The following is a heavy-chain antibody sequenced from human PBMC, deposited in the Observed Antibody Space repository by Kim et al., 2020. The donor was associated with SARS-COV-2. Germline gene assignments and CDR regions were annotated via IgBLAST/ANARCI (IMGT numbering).Heavy chain of an antibody. CDR1: GYTFTGYY. CDR2: INPNSGGT. D-gene: IGHD3-22*01. V-gene: IGHV1-2*02. J-gene: IGHJ6*02. Sequence: ASVKVSCKASGYTFTGYYMHWVRQAPGQGLEWMGWINPNSGGTNYAQKFQGRVTMTRDTSISTAYMELSRLRSDDTAVYYCASSSTHRVVITLATLDVWGQGTTVTVSS. CDR3: ASSSTHRVVITLATLDV.